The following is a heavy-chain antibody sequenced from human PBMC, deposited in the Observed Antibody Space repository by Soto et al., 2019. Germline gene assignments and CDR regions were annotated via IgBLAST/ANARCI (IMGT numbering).Heavy chain of an antibody. J-gene: IGHJ6*02. D-gene: IGHD3-9*01. V-gene: IGHV3-48*01. Sequence: PGGSLRLSCAASGFTFSTYWMSWVRQAPGKGLEWVSYISSSSSTIYYADSVKGRFTISRDNAKNSLYLQMNSLRAEDTAVYYCARIDLLRYFDWSPMGYGMDVWGQGTTVTVSS. CDR3: ARIDLLRYFDWSPMGYGMDV. CDR1: GFTFSTYW. CDR2: ISSSSSTI.